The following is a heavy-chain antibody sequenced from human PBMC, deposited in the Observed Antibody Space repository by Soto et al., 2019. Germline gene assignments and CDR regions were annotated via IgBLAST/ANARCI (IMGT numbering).Heavy chain of an antibody. V-gene: IGHV3-33*01. J-gene: IGHJ6*02. CDR2: IWNDGSNK. D-gene: IGHD5-12*01. Sequence: GGSLRLSCAASGFTFRDHAMHWVRQAPGKGREWLAIIWNDGSNKFYAGSVQGRFTISKDNSKNTVYLQMNTLSAEDTAVYYCARALFPDVDIYAMDVWGQGTTVTVSS. CDR1: GFTFRDHA. CDR3: ARALFPDVDIYAMDV.